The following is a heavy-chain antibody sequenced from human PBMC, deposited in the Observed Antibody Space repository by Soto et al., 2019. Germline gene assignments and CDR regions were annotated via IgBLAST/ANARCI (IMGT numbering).Heavy chain of an antibody. CDR1: GYTFTSYD. V-gene: IGHV1-8*01. CDR3: ARQNTIFGVVIMGY. D-gene: IGHD3-3*01. Sequence: QVQLVQSGAEVKKPGASVKVSCKASGYTFTSYDINWVRQATGQGLEWMGWMNPNSGNTGYAQKFQGRVTMTRNTSISTAYMELSSLRSEDTAVYYCARQNTIFGVVIMGYWGQGSLVTVPS. CDR2: MNPNSGNT. J-gene: IGHJ4*02.